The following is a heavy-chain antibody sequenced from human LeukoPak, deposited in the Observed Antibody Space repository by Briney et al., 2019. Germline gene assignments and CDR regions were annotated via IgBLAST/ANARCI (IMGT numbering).Heavy chain of an antibody. D-gene: IGHD2-15*01. CDR1: GFTFGDYA. CDR3: TREGEIESDCSGGSCYGHYYFDY. V-gene: IGHV3-49*03. J-gene: IGHJ4*02. Sequence: PGGFLRLSCTASGFTFGDYAMSWFRQAPGKGLEWVGFIRSKAYGGTTEYAASVKGRFTISRDDSKSIAYLQMNSLKTEDTAVYYCTREGEIESDCSGGSCYGHYYFDYWGQGTLVTVSS. CDR2: IRSKAYGGTT.